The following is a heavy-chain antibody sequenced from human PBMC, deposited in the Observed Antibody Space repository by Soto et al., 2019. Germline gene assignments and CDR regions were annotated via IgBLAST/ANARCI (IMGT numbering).Heavy chain of an antibody. V-gene: IGHV3-73*01. CDR1: GFTFSGSA. CDR3: AKNLAQGDSSSWYEAY. Sequence: GGSLRLSCAASGFTFSGSAMHWVRQASGKGLEWVGRIRSKAHSYATAYAASVKGRFTISRDDSKNTAYLQMNSLRAEDTAVYYCAKNLAQGDSSSWYEAYWGQGT. CDR2: IRSKAHSYAT. D-gene: IGHD6-13*01. J-gene: IGHJ4*02.